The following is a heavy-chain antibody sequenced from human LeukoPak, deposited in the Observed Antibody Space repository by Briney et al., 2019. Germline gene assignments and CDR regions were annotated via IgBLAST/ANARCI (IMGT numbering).Heavy chain of an antibody. V-gene: IGHV1-46*01. D-gene: IGHD3-3*01. Sequence: ASVKVSCKASGYTFTSYYMHWVRQAPGRGLEWMGIINPSGGSTSYAQKFQGRVTLTRYTSTSTVYMKLSSMRSDDTAVYYCARDSQGSVWSGYYNYYYGMDVWGQGTTVTVSS. CDR2: INPSGGST. CDR1: GYTFTSYY. J-gene: IGHJ6*02. CDR3: ARDSQGSVWSGYYNYYYGMDV.